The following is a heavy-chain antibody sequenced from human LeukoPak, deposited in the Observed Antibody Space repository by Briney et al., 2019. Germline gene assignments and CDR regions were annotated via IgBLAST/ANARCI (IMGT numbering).Heavy chain of an antibody. Sequence: PSETLSLTCTVSGGSISSSSYYWGWIRQPPGKGLEWIVNIYYSGSTYYNPSLKSRVTISLDTSKNQFSLKLSSVPAADTAVYYCASVRRGFGESSKYYAYYYMGVWGKGTTVTVSS. J-gene: IGHJ6*03. CDR1: GGSISSSSYY. V-gene: IGHV4-39*01. CDR3: ASVRRGFGESSKYYAYYYMGV. CDR2: IYYSGST. D-gene: IGHD3-10*01.